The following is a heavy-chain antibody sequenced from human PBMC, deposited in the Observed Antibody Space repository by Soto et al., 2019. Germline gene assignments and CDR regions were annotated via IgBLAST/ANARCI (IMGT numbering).Heavy chain of an antibody. Sequence: ASVKVSCKVSGHTLTELSMHWVRQAPGKGLEWMGGFDPEDGETIYAQKFQGRVTMTEDTSTDTAYMELSSLRSEDTAVYYCATGQSMVRGVYYYYGMDVWGQGTTVTVSS. CDR3: ATGQSMVRGVYYYYGMDV. V-gene: IGHV1-24*01. J-gene: IGHJ6*02. CDR1: GHTLTELS. CDR2: FDPEDGET. D-gene: IGHD3-10*01.